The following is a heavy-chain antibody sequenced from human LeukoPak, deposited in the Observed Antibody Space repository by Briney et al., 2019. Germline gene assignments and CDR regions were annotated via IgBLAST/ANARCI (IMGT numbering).Heavy chain of an antibody. Sequence: GGSLRLSCAASGFTFSSYGMHWVRQAPGKGLEWVAVIWYDGSNKYYADSVKGRFTISRDNSKNTLYLQMNSLRAEDTAVYYCARDLWRGDYGKTDYYYYYGMDVWGQGTTVTVSS. CDR3: ARDLWRGDYGKTDYYYYYGMDV. D-gene: IGHD4-17*01. J-gene: IGHJ6*02. CDR2: IWYDGSNK. CDR1: GFTFSSYG. V-gene: IGHV3-33*01.